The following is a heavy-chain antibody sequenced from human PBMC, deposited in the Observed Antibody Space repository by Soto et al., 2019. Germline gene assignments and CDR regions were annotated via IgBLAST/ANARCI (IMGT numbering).Heavy chain of an antibody. V-gene: IGHV3-48*02. CDR3: AGERGPLNWFDP. CDR1: GFTFSSYS. CDR2: ISSSSSTI. J-gene: IGHJ5*02. Sequence: EVQLVESGGGLVQPGGSLRLSCAASGFTFSSYSVNWVRQAPGKGLEWVSYISSSSSTIYYADSVKGRFTISRDNAKNSLYLQMNSLRDEDTAVYYCAGERGPLNWFDPWGQGTLVTVSS.